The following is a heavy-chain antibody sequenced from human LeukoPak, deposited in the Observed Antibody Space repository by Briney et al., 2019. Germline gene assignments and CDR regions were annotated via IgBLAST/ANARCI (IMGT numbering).Heavy chain of an antibody. CDR2: ISAYNGNT. J-gene: IGHJ1*01. CDR3: ARDSVGATSSPGNFQH. V-gene: IGHV1-18*01. CDR1: GYTFTSYG. D-gene: IGHD1-26*01. Sequence: ASVKVSCTASGYTFTSYGISWVRQAPGQGLEWMGWISAYNGNTNYAQKLQGRVTMTTDTSTSTAYMELRSLRSDDTAVYYCARDSVGATSSPGNFQHLGQGTLVTVSS.